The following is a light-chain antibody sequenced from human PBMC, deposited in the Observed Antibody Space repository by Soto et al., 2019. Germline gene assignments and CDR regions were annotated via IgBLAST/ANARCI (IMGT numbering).Light chain of an antibody. Sequence: EIILTQSPATLYVSPGERATLSCRASQSLTSNLAWYQQRPGQAPRLLIYDTSTRATDIPARFSGSGSGTEFTLTIASLQSEDFAVYFCQQYDDWLRLTFGGGTKVEIK. CDR1: QSLTSN. CDR3: QQYDDWLRLT. CDR2: DTS. V-gene: IGKV3-15*01. J-gene: IGKJ4*01.